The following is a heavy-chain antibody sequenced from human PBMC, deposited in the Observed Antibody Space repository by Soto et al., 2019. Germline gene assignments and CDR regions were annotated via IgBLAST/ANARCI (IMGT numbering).Heavy chain of an antibody. CDR1: GGSVSNFY. D-gene: IGHD1-26*01. V-gene: IGHV4-59*08. CDR3: AKGNGYYFY. CDR2: IYYSGSV. Sequence: SETLSLTCTVSGGSVSNFYWSWIRQSPGKGLEWIGYIYYSGSVSYNPSPQSRVSISIDTSKDQFSLKLSSVTAADTAIYYCAKGNGYYFYWGPGTLVTVSS. J-gene: IGHJ4*02.